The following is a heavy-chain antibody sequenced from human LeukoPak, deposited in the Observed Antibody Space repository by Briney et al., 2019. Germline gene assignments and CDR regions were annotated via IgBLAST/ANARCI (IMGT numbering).Heavy chain of an antibody. Sequence: PSETLSLTCAVSSGSINNNKWWNWVRQPPGKGLEWIGEIHPSGSTRYNPSLKSRLSISIDKSNDQVSLKLSSVTAADTAVYYCATYHDISSGYTFDSWGQGTLVTVSS. V-gene: IGHV4-4*02. CDR3: ATYHDISSGYTFDS. J-gene: IGHJ4*02. CDR2: IHPSGST. CDR1: SGSINNNKW. D-gene: IGHD3-9*01.